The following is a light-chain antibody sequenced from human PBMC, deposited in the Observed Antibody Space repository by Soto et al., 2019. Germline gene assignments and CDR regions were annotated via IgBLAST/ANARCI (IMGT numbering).Light chain of an antibody. J-gene: IGLJ3*02. CDR3: ALYMGSGIWV. CDR1: SGSVSTTYH. CDR2: NTD. Sequence: QAVVTQEPSFSVAPGRTVTFTCGLSSGSVSTTYHPSWYQQTPGQAPRTLIYNTDIRSSGVPDRFSGPILGNTAALTITGAQADDESHYYCALYMGSGIWVFGGGTKLTVL. V-gene: IGLV8-61*01.